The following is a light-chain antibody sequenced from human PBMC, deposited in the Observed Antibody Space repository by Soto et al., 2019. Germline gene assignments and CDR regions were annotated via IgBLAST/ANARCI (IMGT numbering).Light chain of an antibody. CDR1: QSVLYSSNNKNY. CDR2: WTS. V-gene: IGKV4-1*01. CDR3: QQYYSPPLT. J-gene: IGKJ4*01. Sequence: DIVMTQSPDSLAVSLGERATINYKSSQSVLYSSNNKNYVAWYQQRPGHPPKLLIYWTSIRESGVPDRFSGSGSGTDFTLTISSLQAEDVAVYFCQQYYSPPLTFGGGTKVEIK.